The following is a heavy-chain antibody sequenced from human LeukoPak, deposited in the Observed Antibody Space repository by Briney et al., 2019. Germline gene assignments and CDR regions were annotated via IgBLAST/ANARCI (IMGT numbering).Heavy chain of an antibody. CDR3: AGDCSSTSCYRAYNWFDP. J-gene: IGHJ5*02. V-gene: IGHV3-30*02. Sequence: PGGSLRLSCAASGFTFSDYYMSWIRQAPGKGLEWVAFIRYDGSNKYYADSVKGRFTISRDNSKNTLYLQMNSLRAEDTAVYYCAGDCSSTSCYRAYNWFDPWGQGTLVTVSS. CDR2: IRYDGSNK. D-gene: IGHD2-2*01. CDR1: GFTFSDYY.